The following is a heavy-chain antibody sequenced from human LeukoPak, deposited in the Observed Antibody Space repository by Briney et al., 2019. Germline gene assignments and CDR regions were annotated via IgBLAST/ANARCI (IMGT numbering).Heavy chain of an antibody. CDR2: IKLDGSEK. J-gene: IGHJ4*02. D-gene: IGHD3-22*01. Sequence: GGSLRLSCVASGFTFGKYWMSWVRQAPGKGLEWVANIKLDGSEKNYVDSVKGRFAISRDNAKNSLYLQMNSLRAEDTALYYCAKDLKAYYDSSGYFDWGQGTLVTVSS. CDR3: AKDLKAYYDSSGYFD. V-gene: IGHV3-7*03. CDR1: GFTFGKYW.